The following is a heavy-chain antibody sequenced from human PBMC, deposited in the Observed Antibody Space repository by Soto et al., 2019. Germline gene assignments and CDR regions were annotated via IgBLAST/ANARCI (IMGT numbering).Heavy chain of an antibody. J-gene: IGHJ6*02. CDR3: VMVDNYVTPTPQDV. D-gene: IGHD3-16*01. CDR2: ISPYTGNT. Sequence: QVQLVQSGDEVKKPGASVKVSCKASGYIFVNYGIAWVRQAPGQGLGWMGWISPYTGNTHSATKIQGRLTMTTDTSASTAYMDLGSLNSDDTAVYYCVMVDNYVTPTPQDVRGQGTTVNVSS. V-gene: IGHV1-18*01. CDR1: GYIFVNYG.